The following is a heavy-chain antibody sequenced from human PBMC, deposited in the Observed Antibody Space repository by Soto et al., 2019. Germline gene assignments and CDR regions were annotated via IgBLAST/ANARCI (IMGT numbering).Heavy chain of an antibody. CDR2: INHSGST. J-gene: IGHJ6*02. D-gene: IGHD3-10*01. CDR3: ARDDVVRGYYYYGMDV. V-gene: IGHV4-39*07. CDR1: DASISSGDYY. Sequence: PSETLSLTCTVSDASISSGDYYWSWIRQPPGKGLEWIGQINHSGSTNYNPSLKSRVTISVDTSKNQFSLKLSSVTAADTAVYYCARDDVVRGYYYYGMDVWGQGTTVTVSS.